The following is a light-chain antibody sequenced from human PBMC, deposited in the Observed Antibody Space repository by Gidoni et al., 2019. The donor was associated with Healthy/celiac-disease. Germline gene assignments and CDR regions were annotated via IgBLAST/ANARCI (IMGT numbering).Light chain of an antibody. J-gene: IGKJ1*01. CDR2: KAS. CDR1: QSISSW. CDR3: QQYNSYWT. V-gene: IGKV1-5*03. Sequence: DIQMTQSPSTLSASGGDRVTITCRASQSISSWLAWYQQKPGKAPKLLIYKASSLESGVPSRFSGSGSGTEFTLTISSLQPDDVATYYCQQYNSYWTFXXXTKVEIK.